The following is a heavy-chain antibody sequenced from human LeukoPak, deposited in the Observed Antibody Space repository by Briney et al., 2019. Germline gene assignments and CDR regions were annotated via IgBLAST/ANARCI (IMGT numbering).Heavy chain of an antibody. V-gene: IGHV4-4*09. CDR2: IYTSGST. Sequence: SETLSLTCTVSGGSISSYYWSWIRQPPGEGLEWIGYIYTSGSTNYNPTLKSRVPISVDTSKNQFSLKLSSVTAADTAVYYCARLAPPGSYNWFDPAGQGTLVTVSS. J-gene: IGHJ5*02. CDR3: ARLAPPGSYNWFDP. CDR1: GGSISSYY.